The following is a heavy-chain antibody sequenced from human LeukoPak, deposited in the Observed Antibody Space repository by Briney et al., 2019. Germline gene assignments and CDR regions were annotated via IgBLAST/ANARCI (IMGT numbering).Heavy chain of an antibody. CDR2: IYSGGST. D-gene: IGHD1-26*01. J-gene: IGHJ3*02. CDR3: ARSIVGTTSALDI. CDR1: GLTVSSNY. V-gene: IGHV3-66*01. Sequence: PGGSLILSCAASGLTVSSNYMSWVRHSPGKGLEWVSVIYSGGSTYYANSVKGRFTISRDNSKNTLYLQVNSLRAEDTAVYYCARSIVGTTSALDIWGQGTMVTVSS.